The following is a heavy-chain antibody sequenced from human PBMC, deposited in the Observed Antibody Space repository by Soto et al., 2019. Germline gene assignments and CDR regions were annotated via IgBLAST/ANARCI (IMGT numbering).Heavy chain of an antibody. V-gene: IGHV1-69*02. CDR2: IIPILGIA. CDR1: GGTFSSYT. J-gene: IGHJ3*02. Sequence: QVQLVQSGAEVKKPGSSVKVSCKASGGTFSSYTISWVRQAPGQGLEWMGRIIPILGIANYAQKFQGRVTITADKSTSTAYMELSSLRSEDTAVYYCERGGIAVAGTSDAFDIWGQGTMVTVSS. D-gene: IGHD6-19*01. CDR3: ERGGIAVAGTSDAFDI.